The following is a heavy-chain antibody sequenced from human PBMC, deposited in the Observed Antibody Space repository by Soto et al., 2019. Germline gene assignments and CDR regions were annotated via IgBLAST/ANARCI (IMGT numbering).Heavy chain of an antibody. J-gene: IGHJ6*02. Sequence: QVQVVQSGDEVKKPGASVKVSCKASGYTFTNYGFSWVRQAPGQGLEWMGWISGYNGNTKYAEKFQGRVTMTTDTSXXTAHMELRSLRSDDTAVYYCAREGQAPYYYYGMDAWGQGTAVTVSS. CDR1: GYTFTNYG. CDR3: AREGQAPYYYYGMDA. V-gene: IGHV1-18*01. CDR2: ISGYNGNT.